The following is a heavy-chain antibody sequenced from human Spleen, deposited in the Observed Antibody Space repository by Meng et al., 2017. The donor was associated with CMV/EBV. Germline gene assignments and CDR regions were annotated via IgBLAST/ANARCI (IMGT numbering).Heavy chain of an antibody. J-gene: IGHJ4*02. CDR1: GYTFISYY. V-gene: IGHV1-46*01. CDR3: ARDTPGEDKWD. D-gene: IGHD2-15*01. Sequence: ASVKVSCKASGYTFISYYIHWVRQAPGQGLEWMGIINPSGGTTTYAQKFEGRVTMTRDTSTSTVYMELSSLRSKDTAVYYCARDTPGEDKWDCGQGSLVTVSS. CDR2: INPSGGTT.